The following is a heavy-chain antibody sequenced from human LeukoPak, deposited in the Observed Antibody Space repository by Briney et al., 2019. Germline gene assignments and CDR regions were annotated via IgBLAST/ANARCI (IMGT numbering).Heavy chain of an antibody. CDR3: AREGSGYYTDY. Sequence: GGSLRLSCEASGFTFSAYAMTWVRQAPGKGLEWVSSIGSDNKPHYSESVKGRFAISRDNAKNSLYLQMNSLRAEDTAVYYCAREGSGYYTDYWGQGTLVTVSS. CDR1: GFTFSAYA. V-gene: IGHV3-69-1*01. CDR2: IGSDNKP. J-gene: IGHJ4*02. D-gene: IGHD3-22*01.